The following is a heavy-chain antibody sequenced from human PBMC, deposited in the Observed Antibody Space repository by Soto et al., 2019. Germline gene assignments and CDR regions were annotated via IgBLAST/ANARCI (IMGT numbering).Heavy chain of an antibody. J-gene: IGHJ4*02. V-gene: IGHV3-53*01. CDR1: GFTVSSNY. CDR3: AILTN. Sequence: GGSLRLSCAASGFTVSSNYMNWVRQAPGKGLEWVSIIYIDGTTSYADSVKGRFTISRDKFKNTLHLQMNSLRAEDTAVYYCAILTNWGQGTLVTVSS. D-gene: IGHD3-9*01. CDR2: IYIDGTT.